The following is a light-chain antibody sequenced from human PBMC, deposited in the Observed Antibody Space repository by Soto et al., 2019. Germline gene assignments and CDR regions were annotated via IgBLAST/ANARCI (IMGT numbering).Light chain of an antibody. V-gene: IGKV3-20*01. J-gene: IGKJ1*01. CDR3: QQYGRSPTWT. CDR1: QSVSSSY. Sequence: EIVLTQSPGTLSLSPGERATLSCRASQSVSSSYLAWYQQKTGQAPRLLIYGASSRATGIPDRFSGSGSGTDFTLIISRLEPEDFAVYYCQQYGRSPTWTFGQGTKVEIK. CDR2: GAS.